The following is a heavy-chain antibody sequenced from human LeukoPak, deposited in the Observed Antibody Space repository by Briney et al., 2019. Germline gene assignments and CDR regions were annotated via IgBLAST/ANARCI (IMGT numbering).Heavy chain of an antibody. D-gene: IGHD5-24*01. CDR3: ARDGYNSGYLDP. CDR2: ISSSSYI. V-gene: IGHV3-21*01. J-gene: IGHJ5*02. Sequence: GGSLRLSCAASGFTFSSYSMNWVRQAPGKGLEWVSSISSSSYIYYADSVKGRFTISRDNAKNSLYLQMNSLRAEDTAVYYCARDGYNSGYLDPWGQGTLVTVSS. CDR1: GFTFSSYS.